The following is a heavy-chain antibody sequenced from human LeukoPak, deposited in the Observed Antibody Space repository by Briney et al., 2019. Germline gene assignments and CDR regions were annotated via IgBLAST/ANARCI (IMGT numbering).Heavy chain of an antibody. CDR2: ISGSADNT. J-gene: IGHJ5*02. D-gene: IGHD3-9*01. Sequence: GGSLRLSCAASGFTLSSYAMSWVRQAPGEGLEWVSTISGSADNTNCAEAVKGRFTISRDNSKNTLYLQMNYLRAEDTAVYYCAKDPTSVGGRHDWLLDSWGQGTLVTVSS. V-gene: IGHV3-23*01. CDR3: AKDPTSVGGRHDWLLDS. CDR1: GFTLSSYA.